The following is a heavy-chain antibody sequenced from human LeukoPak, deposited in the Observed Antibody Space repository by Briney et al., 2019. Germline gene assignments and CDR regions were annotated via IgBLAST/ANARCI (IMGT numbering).Heavy chain of an antibody. CDR1: GFSFSSHS. D-gene: IGHD3-3*01. CDR2: ISSSSSAR. CDR3: ARMSGSRLPGY. Sequence: AGGSLRLSCAASGFSFSSHSMNWVRQAPGKGLEWDSYISSSSSARYYADSVKGRFTISRDDARNSLYLQMNSLRAEDTALYYCARMSGSRLPGYWGQGTLVTVSS. V-gene: IGHV3-48*01. J-gene: IGHJ4*02.